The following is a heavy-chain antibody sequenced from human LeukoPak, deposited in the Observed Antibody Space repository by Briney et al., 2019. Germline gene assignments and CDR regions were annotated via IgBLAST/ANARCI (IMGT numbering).Heavy chain of an antibody. CDR2: INPNSGGT. J-gene: IGHJ5*02. V-gene: IGHV1-2*02. CDR3: ARDTAMVTYWFDP. D-gene: IGHD5-18*01. Sequence: GASVKVSSKASGYTFTGYYMHWVRQAPGQGLEWMGWINPNSGGTNYAQKFQGRVTMTRDTSISTAYMELSRLRSDDTAVYYCARDTAMVTYWFDPWGQGTLVTVSS. CDR1: GYTFTGYY.